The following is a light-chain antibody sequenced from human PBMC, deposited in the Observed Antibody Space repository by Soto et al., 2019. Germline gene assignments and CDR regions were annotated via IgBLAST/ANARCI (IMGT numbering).Light chain of an antibody. CDR3: GTWDSSLSANV. V-gene: IGLV1-51*01. J-gene: IGLJ6*01. Sequence: QSVLTQPLSVSAAPGQKVTISCSGSSSNIGNRYISWYQHLPGTVPKLLIYDNNKRPSGIPDRFSGSKSGTSATLGITGLQTGDEADYYCGTWDSSLSANVFGSGTQLTVL. CDR1: SSNIGNRY. CDR2: DNN.